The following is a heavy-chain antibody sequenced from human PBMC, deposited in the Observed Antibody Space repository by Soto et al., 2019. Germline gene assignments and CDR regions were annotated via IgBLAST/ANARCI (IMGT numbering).Heavy chain of an antibody. D-gene: IGHD3-9*01. V-gene: IGHV3-15*01. CDR3: TTEMYYDILTGYSNWFDP. Sequence: GGSLRLSCAASGFTFSNAWMSWVRQAPGKGLEWVGRIKSKTDGGTTDYAAPVKGRFTISRDDSKNTLYLQMNSLKTEDTAVYYCTTEMYYDILTGYSNWFDPWGQGTLVTVSS. CDR2: IKSKTDGGTT. J-gene: IGHJ5*02. CDR1: GFTFSNAW.